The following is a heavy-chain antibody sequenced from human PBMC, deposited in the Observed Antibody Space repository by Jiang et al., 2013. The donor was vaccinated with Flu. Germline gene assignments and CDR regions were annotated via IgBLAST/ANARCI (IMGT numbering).Heavy chain of an antibody. D-gene: IGHD4-23*01. V-gene: IGHV1-69*01. J-gene: IGHJ4*02. Sequence: GAEVKKPGSSVKVSCKASGGTFSSYAISWVRQAPGQGLEWMGGIIPIFGTANYAQKFRGRVTITADESTSTAYMELSSLRSEDTAVYYCARRGLRWNYFDYWGQGTLVTVSS. CDR1: GGTFSSYA. CDR2: IIPIFGTA. CDR3: ARRGLRWNYFDY.